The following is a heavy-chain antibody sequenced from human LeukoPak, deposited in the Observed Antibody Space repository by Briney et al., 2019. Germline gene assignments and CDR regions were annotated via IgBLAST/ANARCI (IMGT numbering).Heavy chain of an antibody. J-gene: IGHJ4*02. Sequence: PSETLSLTCSVSGGSISSYYWAWIRQPRGKGLEWIGSIYYSGSTYYNPSLKSRVTISVDTSKIQFSLKLSSVTAADTAVYYCARLSVDTAPYYFDYWGQGTLVTVSS. V-gene: IGHV4-39*01. CDR3: ARLSVDTAPYYFDY. CDR2: IYYSGST. CDR1: GGSISSYY. D-gene: IGHD5-18*01.